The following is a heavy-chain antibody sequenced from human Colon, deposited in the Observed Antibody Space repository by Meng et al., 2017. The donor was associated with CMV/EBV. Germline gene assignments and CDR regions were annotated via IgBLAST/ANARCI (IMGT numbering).Heavy chain of an antibody. CDR3: ARDGYYGA. V-gene: IGHV3-74*01. CDR1: GFTFSSYW. CDR2: INSDGSST. Sequence: GESLKISCAASGFTFSSYWMHWVRQAPGKGLVWVSRINSDGSSTYYADSVQGRFTISRDNSKNTLYLQMNSLRAEDTAVYYCARDGYYGAWGQGTLVTVSS. D-gene: IGHD3-10*01. J-gene: IGHJ5*02.